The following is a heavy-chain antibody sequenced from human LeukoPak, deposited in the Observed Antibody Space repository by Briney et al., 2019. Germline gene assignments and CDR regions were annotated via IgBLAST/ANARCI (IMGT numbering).Heavy chain of an antibody. Sequence: SVTVSCTASGYTFTSYGISWVRQAPGQGLEWMGGIIPIFGTANYAQKFQGRVTITADESTSTAYMELSSLRSKDTAVYYCARVGSEMATIYSFDYWGQGTLVTVSS. CDR3: ARVGSEMATIYSFDY. CDR1: GYTFTSYG. D-gene: IGHD5-12*01. CDR2: IIPIFGTA. J-gene: IGHJ4*02. V-gene: IGHV1-69*13.